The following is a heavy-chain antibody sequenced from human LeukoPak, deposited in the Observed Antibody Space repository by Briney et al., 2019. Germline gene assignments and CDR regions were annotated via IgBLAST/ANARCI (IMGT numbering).Heavy chain of an antibody. CDR3: AKTISGSYDTYYFDY. Sequence: GRSLRLSCAASGFTFSSYAMSWVRQAPGKGLEWVSAISGSGGSTYYADSVKGRFTISRDNSKNTLYLQMNSLRAEDTAVYYCAKTISGSYDTYYFDYWGQGTLVTVSS. CDR1: GFTFSSYA. CDR2: ISGSGGST. V-gene: IGHV3-23*01. J-gene: IGHJ4*02. D-gene: IGHD1-26*01.